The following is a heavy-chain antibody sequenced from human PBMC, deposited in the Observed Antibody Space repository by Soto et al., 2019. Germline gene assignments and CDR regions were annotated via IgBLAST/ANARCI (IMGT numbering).Heavy chain of an antibody. D-gene: IGHD3-3*01. J-gene: IGHJ6*02. CDR1: GYTFTTYD. Sequence: QAQLVQSGAEVRKPGASVKVSCKASGYTFTTYDINWVRQAPGQGLEWLGWMDPNSGSTGYAPNFPGRITMTRNISRTTAHMGLSSLQSEDTAVYYCARERKFDFWRKGLDVWGQGTTVTVSS. V-gene: IGHV1-8*01. CDR2: MDPNSGST. CDR3: ARERKFDFWRKGLDV.